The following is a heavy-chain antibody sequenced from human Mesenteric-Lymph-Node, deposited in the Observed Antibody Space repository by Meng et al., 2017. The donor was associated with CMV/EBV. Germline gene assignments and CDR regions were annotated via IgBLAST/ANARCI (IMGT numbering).Heavy chain of an antibody. D-gene: IGHD2-2*01. J-gene: IGHJ5*02. V-gene: IGHV1-18*01. CDR3: AKGDGYQQVFDL. CDR1: GYTFTSYA. CDR2: ISPYNGNT. Sequence: CKASGYTFTSYAISWVRQAPGQGLEWMGWISPYNGNTNSAQNLQGRVTMTTDTSTTTAYVELRSLRYDDTAVYFCAKGDGYQQVFDLWGPGTLVTVSS.